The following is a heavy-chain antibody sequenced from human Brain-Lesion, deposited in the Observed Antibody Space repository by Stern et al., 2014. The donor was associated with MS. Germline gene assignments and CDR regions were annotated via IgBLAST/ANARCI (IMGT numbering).Heavy chain of an antibody. D-gene: IGHD3-16*01. J-gene: IGHJ4*02. CDR2: IDPSDSNP. CDR1: GYSFTSDW. V-gene: IGHV5-10-1*03. CDR3: ARHMGEGLSIDY. Sequence: VQLVQSGAEVKKPGESLRISCQGSGYSFTSDWISWVRQMPGKGLEWMGRIDPSDSNPNYSPSFQGHVTSSADKSINTAYLDWRSLKASDTAMYYCARHMGEGLSIDYWGQGTLVTVSS.